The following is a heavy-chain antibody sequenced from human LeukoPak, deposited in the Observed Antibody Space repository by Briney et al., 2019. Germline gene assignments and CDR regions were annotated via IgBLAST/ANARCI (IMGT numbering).Heavy chain of an antibody. CDR3: TKTGGPWD. V-gene: IGHV3-7*03. CDR1: GFAFSNSA. CDR2: IKQDGSQK. D-gene: IGHD7-27*01. Sequence: PGGSLRLSCAASGFAFSNSAMSWVRQAPGKGLEWVANIKQDGSQKYYVDSVKGRFSVSRDNAKNSLYLQMNSLRAEDTAVYYCTKTGGPWDWGQGPLVTVSS. J-gene: IGHJ4*02.